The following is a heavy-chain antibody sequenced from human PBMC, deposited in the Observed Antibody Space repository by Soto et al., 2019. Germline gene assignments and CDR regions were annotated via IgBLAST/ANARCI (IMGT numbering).Heavy chain of an antibody. CDR3: ASGQYYGSGRYWFDP. D-gene: IGHD3-10*01. Sequence: QVQLVESGGGVVQPGRSLRLSCAASGFTFSSYAMHWVRQAPGKGLEWVAVISYDGSNKYYADSVKGRFTISRDNSTDTRYLQMNSRSGEATAVYYCASGQYYGSGRYWFDPWGQGTLVTVSS. CDR2: ISYDGSNK. J-gene: IGHJ5*02. V-gene: IGHV3-30-3*01. CDR1: GFTFSSYA.